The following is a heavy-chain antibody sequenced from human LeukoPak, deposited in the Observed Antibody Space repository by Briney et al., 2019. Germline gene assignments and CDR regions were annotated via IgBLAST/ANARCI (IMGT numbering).Heavy chain of an antibody. Sequence: PSETLSLTCAVPGYSISSGYYWGWIRQPPGKGLEWIGSIYHSGSTYYNPSLKSRVTISVDTSKNQFSLKLSSVAAADTAVYYCARALDSSGHYDYWGQGTLVTVSS. J-gene: IGHJ4*02. CDR2: IYHSGST. D-gene: IGHD3-22*01. CDR1: GYSISSGYY. V-gene: IGHV4-38-2*01. CDR3: ARALDSSGHYDY.